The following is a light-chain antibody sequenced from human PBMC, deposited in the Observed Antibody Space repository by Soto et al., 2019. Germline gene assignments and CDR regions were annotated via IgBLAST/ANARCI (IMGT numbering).Light chain of an antibody. CDR2: GNS. Sequence: QSVLTQPPSVSGAPGQRVTISCTGSSSNIGAGYDVHWYQQLPGTAPKLLISGNSNRPSGVPDRFSGSKSGTSASLAITGLQAEDEAHYYCRSYDSSLSGWVFGGGTKLTVL. V-gene: IGLV1-40*01. J-gene: IGLJ3*02. CDR1: SSNIGAGYD. CDR3: RSYDSSLSGWV.